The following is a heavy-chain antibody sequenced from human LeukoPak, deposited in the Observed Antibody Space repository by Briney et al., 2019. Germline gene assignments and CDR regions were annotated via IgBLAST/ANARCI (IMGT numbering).Heavy chain of an antibody. V-gene: IGHV5-10-1*01. Sequence: GESLKISCKTSGXGFNTYWSTWVRQVPGKGMEWMGGIDPSDSDTNYNPSFRGRVTLSVDKSINTAYLQWSSLKASDSAIYYCARYLHYLVDFNSWGQGTLVTVSS. CDR3: ARYLHYLVDFNS. D-gene: IGHD2-15*01. CDR2: IDPSDSDT. CDR1: GXGFNTYW. J-gene: IGHJ4*02.